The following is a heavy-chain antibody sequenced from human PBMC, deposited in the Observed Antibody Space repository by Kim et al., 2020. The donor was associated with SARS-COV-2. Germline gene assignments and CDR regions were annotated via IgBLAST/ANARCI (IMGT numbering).Heavy chain of an antibody. D-gene: IGHD3-16*01. J-gene: IGHJ4*02. CDR2: IIERGHGAET. CDR3: VPTLMSHFDY. Sequence: GGSLRLSCATSGFSFSSYTMNWVRQAPEKGLEWVSTIIERGHGAETHYTDSVKGRFTISRDDSKNKLYLHMDSLRDEDTSIYYCVPTLMSHFDYWGQGTLVTVSS. V-gene: IGHV3-23*01. CDR1: GFSFSSYT.